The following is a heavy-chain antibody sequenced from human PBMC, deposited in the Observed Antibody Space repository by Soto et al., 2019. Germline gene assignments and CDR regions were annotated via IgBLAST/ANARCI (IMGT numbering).Heavy chain of an antibody. J-gene: IGHJ4*02. CDR3: ARKGSGSYLPFDY. CDR2: IYPGDSDT. V-gene: IGHV5-51*01. Sequence: GESLKISCKGSGYSFTSYWIGWVRQMPGKGLEWMGIIYPGDSDTRYSPSFQGQVTISADKSISTAYLQGGSLKASDTAMYYCARKGSGSYLPFDYWGQGTLVTVSS. CDR1: GYSFTSYW. D-gene: IGHD1-26*01.